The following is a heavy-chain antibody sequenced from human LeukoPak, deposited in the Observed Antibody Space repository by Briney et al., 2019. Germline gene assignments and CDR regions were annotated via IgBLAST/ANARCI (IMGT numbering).Heavy chain of an antibody. CDR1: GGTFSSYA. Sequence: SVKVSCKASGGTFSSYAISWVRQAPGQGLEWMGRIIPILGIANYAQKFQGRVTITADKSTSTAYMELSSLRSEDTAAYYCATRYYYDSSALPLGYWGQGTLVTVSS. CDR2: IIPILGIA. V-gene: IGHV1-69*04. J-gene: IGHJ4*02. CDR3: ATRYYYDSSALPLGY. D-gene: IGHD3-22*01.